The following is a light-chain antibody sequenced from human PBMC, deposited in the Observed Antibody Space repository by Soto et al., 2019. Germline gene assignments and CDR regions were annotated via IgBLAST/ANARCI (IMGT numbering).Light chain of an antibody. J-gene: IGLJ2*01. CDR3: QSSDSSLRSV. CDR2: GNS. Sequence: QSVLTQPPSVSGAPGQRVTISCTGSSSNIGAGYDVHWYQQLPGTAPKLLIYGNSNRPSGVPDRFSGSKSGTSASLAITGLQAEDEAAYYCQSSDSSLRSVFGGGTKLTVL. V-gene: IGLV1-40*01. CDR1: SSNIGAGYD.